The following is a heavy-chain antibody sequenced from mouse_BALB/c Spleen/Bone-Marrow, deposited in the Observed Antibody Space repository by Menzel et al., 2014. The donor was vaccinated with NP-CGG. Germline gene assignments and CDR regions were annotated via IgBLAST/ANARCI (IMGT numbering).Heavy chain of an antibody. D-gene: IGHD2-1*01. CDR2: SRNKVNDYTT. CDR1: GFTFSDFY. Sequence: EVKVVESGGGLVQPGGSLILSCATSGFTFSDFYMEWVRQPPGKRLEWIAASRNKVNDYTTEYSASVKGRFIVSRDTSQSILYLQMNALRAEDTAIYYCARAVYGNFDYWGQGTTLTVSS. V-gene: IGHV7-1*02. CDR3: ARAVYGNFDY. J-gene: IGHJ2*01.